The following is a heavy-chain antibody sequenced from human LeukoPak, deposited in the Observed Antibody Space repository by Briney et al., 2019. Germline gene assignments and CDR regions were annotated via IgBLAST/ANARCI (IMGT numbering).Heavy chain of an antibody. CDR2: ISWNSGSI. V-gene: IGHV3-9*01. Sequence: GGSLRLSCAASGFTFDDYAMHWVRQAPGKGLEWVSAISWNSGSIGYADSVKGRFTISRDNAKNSLYLQMNSLRAEDTALYYCAKASGIAAAGDYWGQGTLVTVSS. J-gene: IGHJ4*02. D-gene: IGHD6-13*01. CDR3: AKASGIAAAGDY. CDR1: GFTFDDYA.